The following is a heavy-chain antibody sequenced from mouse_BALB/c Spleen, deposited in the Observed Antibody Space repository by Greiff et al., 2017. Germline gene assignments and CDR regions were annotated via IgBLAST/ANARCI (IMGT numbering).Heavy chain of an antibody. V-gene: IGHV3-2*02. Sequence: EVKLMESGPGLVKPSQSLSLTCTVTGYSITSDYAWNWIRQFPGNKLEWMGYISYSGSTSYNPSLKSRISITRDTSKNQFFLQLNSVTTEDTATYYCARQGHTRGYAMDYWGQGTSVTVSS. CDR1: GYSITSDYA. CDR2: ISYSGST. J-gene: IGHJ4*01. CDR3: ARQGHTRGYAMDY. D-gene: IGHD6-1*01.